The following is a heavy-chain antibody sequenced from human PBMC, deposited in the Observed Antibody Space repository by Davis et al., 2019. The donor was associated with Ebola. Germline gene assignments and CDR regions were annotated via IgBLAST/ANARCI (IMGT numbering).Heavy chain of an antibody. D-gene: IGHD3-3*01. CDR2: IYYSGST. CDR3: ARVAQEFWSGFYVDSDNWFDP. V-gene: IGHV4-59*01. Sequence: MPSETLSLTCTASGGSISSYYWSWIRQPPGKGLEWIGYIYYSGSTNYNPSLKSRVTISVDTSKNQFSLKLSSVTAADTAVYYCARVAQEFWSGFYVDSDNWFDPWGQGTLVTVSS. J-gene: IGHJ5*02. CDR1: GGSISSYY.